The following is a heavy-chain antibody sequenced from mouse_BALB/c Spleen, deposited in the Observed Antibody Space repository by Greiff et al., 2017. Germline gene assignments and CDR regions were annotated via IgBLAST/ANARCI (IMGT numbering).Heavy chain of an antibody. CDR3: ARYGDGPWFAY. CDR1: GYTFTDYN. CDR2: INPNNGGT. Sequence: EVQLQQSGPELVKPGASVKISCKASGYTFTDYNMDWVKQSHGKSLEWIGDINPNNGGTIYNQKFKGKATLTVDKSSSTAYMELRSLTSEDTAVYYCARYGDGPWFAYWGQGTLVTVSA. D-gene: IGHD2-13*01. V-gene: IGHV1-18*01. J-gene: IGHJ3*01.